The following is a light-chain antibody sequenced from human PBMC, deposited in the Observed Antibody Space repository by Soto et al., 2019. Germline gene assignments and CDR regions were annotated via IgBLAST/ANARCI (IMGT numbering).Light chain of an antibody. CDR2: SDN. Sequence: QSVLTQPPSASGTPGQRVTISCSGSSSNIGSNSVNWYHQVAGTAPKLLIHSDNKRPSGVPDRFSGSTSGTSASRAISGLQSGDEADYYCAPWDDTLKGRVFGGGTKLTVL. V-gene: IGLV1-44*01. J-gene: IGLJ3*02. CDR1: SSNIGSNS. CDR3: APWDDTLKGRV.